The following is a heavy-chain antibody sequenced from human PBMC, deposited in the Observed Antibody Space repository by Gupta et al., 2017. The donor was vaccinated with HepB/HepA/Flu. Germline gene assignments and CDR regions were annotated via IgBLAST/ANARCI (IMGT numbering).Heavy chain of an antibody. CDR3: AKDSNYGSPPGYYFDY. V-gene: IGHV3-9*01. D-gene: IGHD3-10*01. CDR2: ISWNSGSI. Sequence: EVQLVESGGGLVQPGRSLRLSCAASGFTFDDYAMHWVRQAPGKGLEWVSGISWNSGSIGYADSVKGRFTISRDNAKNSLYLQMNSLRAEDTALYYCAKDSNYGSPPGYYFDYWGQGTLVTVSS. J-gene: IGHJ4*02. CDR1: GFTFDDYA.